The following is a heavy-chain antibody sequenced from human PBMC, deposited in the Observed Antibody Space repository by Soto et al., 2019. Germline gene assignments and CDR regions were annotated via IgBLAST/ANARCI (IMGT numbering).Heavy chain of an antibody. CDR1: GGSISSGDYY. V-gene: IGHV4-30-4*01. Sequence: SETLSLTCTVSGGSISSGDYYWSWSRQPPGKGLEWIGYIYYSGSTYYNPSLKSRVTISVDTSKNQFSLKLSSVTAADTAVYYCARDTRETVTDSYQYYYYCGMDVWGQGTTVTVSS. CDR2: IYYSGST. J-gene: IGHJ6*02. D-gene: IGHD1-1*01. CDR3: ARDTRETVTDSYQYYYYCGMDV.